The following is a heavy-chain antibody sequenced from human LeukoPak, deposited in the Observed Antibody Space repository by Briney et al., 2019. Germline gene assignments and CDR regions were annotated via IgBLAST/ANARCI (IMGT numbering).Heavy chain of an antibody. D-gene: IGHD6-19*01. CDR3: ARAIKAVAGTFHRDYYFDY. CDR1: GFIVSSNY. CDR2: IYSGGST. Sequence: GGSLRLSCAASGFIVSSNYMSWVRQAPGKGLEWVSVIYSGGSTHYADSVKGRFTISRDNSKNTLYLQMNSLRAEDTAVYYCARAIKAVAGTFHRDYYFDYWGQGTLVTVSS. V-gene: IGHV3-66*01. J-gene: IGHJ4*02.